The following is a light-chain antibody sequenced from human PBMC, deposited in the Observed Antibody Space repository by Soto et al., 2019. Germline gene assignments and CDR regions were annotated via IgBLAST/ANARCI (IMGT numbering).Light chain of an antibody. J-gene: IGKJ2*01. Sequence: EIVLTQSPGTLSLSPGERATLSCRASESVRSNYLAWYQQKPGQAPRLLIFGASGRATGIPDRFTGSGSGTDFSLTITRLEPEDFAVYYCQHYGNAADTFGQGTKLEIK. CDR3: QHYGNAADT. CDR1: ESVRSNY. V-gene: IGKV3-20*01. CDR2: GAS.